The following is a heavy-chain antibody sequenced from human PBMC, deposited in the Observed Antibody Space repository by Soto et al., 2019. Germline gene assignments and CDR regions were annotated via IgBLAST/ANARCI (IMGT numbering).Heavy chain of an antibody. CDR2: ISYDGSNK. CDR1: GFTFSSYA. J-gene: IGHJ6*02. D-gene: IGHD2-21*02. V-gene: IGHV3-30-3*01. Sequence: PGGSLRLSCAASGFTFSSYAMHWVRQAPGKGLEWVAVISYDGSNKYYADSVKGRFTISRDNSKNTLYLQMNSRRAEDTAVYYWARGASYGECGVTATPGDYDGMDVWGQGTTVTVSS. CDR3: ARGASYGECGVTATPGDYDGMDV.